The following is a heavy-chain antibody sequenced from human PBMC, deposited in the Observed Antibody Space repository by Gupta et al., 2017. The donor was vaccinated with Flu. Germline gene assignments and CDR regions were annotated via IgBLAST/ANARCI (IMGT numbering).Heavy chain of an antibody. Sequence: EVQLLESGGGLVQPGGSLRLSCAAAGFTFSSYAMSWVRQAPGKGLEWVSGISGSGCSTYYADSVKGRFTISRDNSKNTLYLQMNSLRAEDTAVYYCAKASGYYSGYFQHWGQGTLVTVSS. CDR1: GFTFSSYA. CDR2: ISGSGCST. V-gene: IGHV3-23*01. D-gene: IGHD3-22*01. J-gene: IGHJ1*01. CDR3: AKASGYYSGYFQH.